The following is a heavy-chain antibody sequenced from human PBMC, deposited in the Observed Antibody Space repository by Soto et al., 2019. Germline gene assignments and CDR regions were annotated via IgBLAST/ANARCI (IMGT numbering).Heavy chain of an antibody. D-gene: IGHD6-13*01. CDR3: ARSDSSSWYESHLFDY. V-gene: IGHV3-48*02. CDR2: ISSSSSTI. J-gene: IGHJ4*02. CDR1: GFTFSSYS. Sequence: GSLRLSCAASGFTFSSYSMNWVRQAPGKGLEWVSYISSSSSTIYYADSVKGRFTISRDNAKNSLYLQMNSLRDEDTAVYYCARSDSSSWYESHLFDYWGQGTLVTVSS.